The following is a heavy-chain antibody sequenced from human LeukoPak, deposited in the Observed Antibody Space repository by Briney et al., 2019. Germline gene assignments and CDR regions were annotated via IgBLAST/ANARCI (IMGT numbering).Heavy chain of an antibody. D-gene: IGHD7-27*01. CDR3: ARSWGSAVTFSWFDP. J-gene: IGHJ5*02. CDR2: KWHDGSNK. Sequence: GGSLRLSCTTSGFTFTSYGMYWVRQAPGKRLEGVAVKWHDGSNKYYADSVKGRFTISRDNSKNTLYLQMNSLRAEDTAVYYCARSWGSAVTFSWFDPWGQGTLVTVSS. CDR1: GFTFTSYG. V-gene: IGHV3-33*01.